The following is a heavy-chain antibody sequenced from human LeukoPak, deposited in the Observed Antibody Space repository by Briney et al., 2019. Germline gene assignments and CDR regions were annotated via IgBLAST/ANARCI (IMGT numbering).Heavy chain of an antibody. J-gene: IGHJ4*02. CDR3: AKDPYSGTFSHYDY. CDR1: GFTFSSYA. CDR2: ISGSGGST. V-gene: IGHV3-23*01. Sequence: GGSLRLSCAASGFTFSSYAMSWVRQAPGKGLEWVSAISGSGGSTYYADSVKGRFTISRDNSKSTLYLQMNSLRAEDTAVYYCAKDPYSGTFSHYDYWGQGTLVTVSS. D-gene: IGHD1-7*01.